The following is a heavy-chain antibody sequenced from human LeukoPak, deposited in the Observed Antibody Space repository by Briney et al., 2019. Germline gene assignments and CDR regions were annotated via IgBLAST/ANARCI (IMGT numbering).Heavy chain of an antibody. Sequence: SETLSLTCAVYGGSFSGYYWSWIRQPPGKGLEWIGEINHSGSTNYNPSLKSRVTISVDTSKNQFSLKLSSVTAADTAVYYCARGPMEARAQYFDYWGQGTLVTVSS. V-gene: IGHV4-34*01. CDR3: ARGPMEARAQYFDY. CDR1: GGSFSGYY. CDR2: INHSGST. D-gene: IGHD1-26*01. J-gene: IGHJ4*02.